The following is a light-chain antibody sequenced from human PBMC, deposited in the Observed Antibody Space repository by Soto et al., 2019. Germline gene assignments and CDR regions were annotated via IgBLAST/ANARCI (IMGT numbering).Light chain of an antibody. J-gene: IGKJ1*01. V-gene: IGKV3-15*01. CDR2: GAS. Sequence: EIVFTQFPGTLSLSPGERATLSCRASQSVSSNLAWNQQKPGQAPRLLIYGASTRATGIPARFSGSGSGTEFTLTISSLQSEDFAVYYCQQYNNWPPTFGQGTKVDIK. CDR3: QQYNNWPPT. CDR1: QSVSSN.